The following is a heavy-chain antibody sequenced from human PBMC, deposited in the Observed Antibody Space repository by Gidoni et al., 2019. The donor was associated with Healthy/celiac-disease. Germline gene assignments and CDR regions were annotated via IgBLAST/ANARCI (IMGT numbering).Heavy chain of an antibody. J-gene: IGHJ4*02. CDR3: AKGRYYDSSGLQDY. Sequence: EVQLLESGGGWVQPGGSRRLSGAASGFTVSSYAMSWVRQAPGKGLEWVSAISGSGGSTYYADSVKGRFTISRDNSKNTLYLQMNSLRAEDTAVYYCAKGRYYDSSGLQDYWGQGTLVTVSS. D-gene: IGHD3-22*01. CDR2: ISGSGGST. CDR1: GFTVSSYA. V-gene: IGHV3-23*01.